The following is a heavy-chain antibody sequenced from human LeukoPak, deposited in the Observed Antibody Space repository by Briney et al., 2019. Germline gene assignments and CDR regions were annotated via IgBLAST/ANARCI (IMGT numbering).Heavy chain of an antibody. J-gene: IGHJ4*02. Sequence: GGSLRLSCAASGFTFSTSAMSWVRQAPGKGLEWVPNISGSGSGGSTYYADSVKGRFTISRDNSKNTLYLQMNSLRAEDTAVYYCAKSGYNRFDYWGQGTLVTVSS. CDR3: AKSGYNRFDY. D-gene: IGHD5-24*01. CDR2: ISGSGSGGST. CDR1: GFTFSTSA. V-gene: IGHV3-23*01.